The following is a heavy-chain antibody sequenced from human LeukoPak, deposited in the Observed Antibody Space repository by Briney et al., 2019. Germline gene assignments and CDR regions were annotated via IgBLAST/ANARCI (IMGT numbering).Heavy chain of an antibody. Sequence: SQTLSLTCAISGDSVSSNSAAWNWIRQSPSRGLEWLGRTYYRSKWYNDYAVSVESRITINPDTSKNQFSLQLNSVTPEDTAVYYCARGQPVYDFWSGYYTENWFDPWGQGTLVTVSS. J-gene: IGHJ5*02. CDR3: ARGQPVYDFWSGYYTENWFDP. CDR1: GDSVSSNSAA. D-gene: IGHD3-3*01. CDR2: TYYRSKWYN. V-gene: IGHV6-1*01.